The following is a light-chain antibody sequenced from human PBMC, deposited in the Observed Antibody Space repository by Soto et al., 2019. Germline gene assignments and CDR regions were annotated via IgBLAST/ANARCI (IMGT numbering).Light chain of an antibody. Sequence: QSVLSQPPSASGTPGQRITISCSGSTSNIGSNTVNWYQQLPGSAPKLLIYTNNQRPSGVPDRFSASKSGTPASLAITGLQSEDEADYYCAAWDDSLNGFYVFGTGTRSPS. V-gene: IGLV1-44*01. J-gene: IGLJ1*01. CDR1: TSNIGSNT. CDR2: TNN. CDR3: AAWDDSLNGFYV.